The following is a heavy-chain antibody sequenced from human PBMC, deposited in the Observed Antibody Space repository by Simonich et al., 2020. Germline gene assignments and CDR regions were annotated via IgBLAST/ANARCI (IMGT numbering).Heavy chain of an antibody. CDR1: GFTFSSYA. CDR2: ISYDGSNK. D-gene: IGHD7-27*01. CDR3: ARDRNWGWFDP. V-gene: IGHV3-30*07. J-gene: IGHJ5*02. Sequence: QVQLVESGGGVVQPGRSLRLSCAASGFTFSSYAMHWVRQAPGKGLEWVEVISYDGSNKYYADSVQGRFTISRDNSKNTLYLQMNSLRAEDTAVYYCARDRNWGWFDPWGQGTLVTVSS.